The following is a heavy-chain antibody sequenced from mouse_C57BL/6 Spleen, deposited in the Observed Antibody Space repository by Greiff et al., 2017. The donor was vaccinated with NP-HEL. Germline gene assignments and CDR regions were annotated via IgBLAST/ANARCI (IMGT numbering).Heavy chain of an antibody. Sequence: VQLKQSGAELVRPGASVKLSCTASGFNIKDDYMHWVKQRPEQGLEWIGWIDPENGDTEYASKFQGKATITADTSSNTAYLQLSRLTSEDTAVYYCTNGNYAFAYWGQGTLVTVSA. CDR1: GFNIKDDY. CDR3: TNGNYAFAY. CDR2: IDPENGDT. J-gene: IGHJ3*01. D-gene: IGHD2-1*01. V-gene: IGHV14-4*01.